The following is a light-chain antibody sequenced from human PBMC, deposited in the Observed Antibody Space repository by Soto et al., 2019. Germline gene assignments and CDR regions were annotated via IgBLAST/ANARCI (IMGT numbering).Light chain of an antibody. CDR2: KAS. V-gene: IGKV1-5*03. Sequence: CALSAGGGDRFTITCRASQSISSWLAWYQQKPGKAPKLLIYKASTLKSGVPSRFSGSGSGTEFTLTISSLQPDDFATYYCQQYDSFSPITFGQGTRLEIK. CDR1: QSISSW. CDR3: QQYDSFSPIT. J-gene: IGKJ5*01.